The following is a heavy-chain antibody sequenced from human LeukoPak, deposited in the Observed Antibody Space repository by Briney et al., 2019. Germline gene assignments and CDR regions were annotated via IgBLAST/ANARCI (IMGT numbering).Heavy chain of an antibody. CDR2: IYPGDSGT. D-gene: IGHD3-9*01. Sequence: GESLKISCKGSGYSFTSYWIGWVRQMPGKGLEWMGIIYPGDSGTRYSPSFQGQVTISADKSISTAYLQWSSLKASDTAMYYCARGDILTGYYPYYFDYWGQGTLVTVSS. CDR3: ARGDILTGYYPYYFDY. J-gene: IGHJ4*02. CDR1: GYSFTSYW. V-gene: IGHV5-51*01.